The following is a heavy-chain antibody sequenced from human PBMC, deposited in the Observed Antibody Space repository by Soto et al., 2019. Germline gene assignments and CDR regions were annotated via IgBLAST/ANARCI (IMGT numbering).Heavy chain of an antibody. D-gene: IGHD6-19*01. Sequence: GGSQRLSCAASGCTFSSHAMHWVRQAPGKGLEWVAIIWFDGSNKNYADSVKGRFSISRDNSKNTLFLQVNSLRSEDTAVYYCARAAYTSGYYYFDHWGQGTPVTVSS. J-gene: IGHJ4*02. CDR3: ARAAYTSGYYYFDH. CDR2: IWFDGSNK. V-gene: IGHV3-33*01. CDR1: GCTFSSHA.